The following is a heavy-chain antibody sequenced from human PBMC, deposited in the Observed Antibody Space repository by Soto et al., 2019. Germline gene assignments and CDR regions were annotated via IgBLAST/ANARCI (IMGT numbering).Heavy chain of an antibody. J-gene: IGHJ4*02. CDR2: INPSGGST. CDR3: ARDHRLLWFGELLI. V-gene: IGHV1-46*01. Sequence: QVHLVPSGAEVKKPGASVTVSCKASGYTFTNYYIHWVRQAPGQGLEWMGVINPSGGSTDYTPKFHDRVTMSRDTSTTTVYMELSSLRSEDTAVYYCARDHRLLWFGELLIWGQGTLVTVSS. D-gene: IGHD3-10*01. CDR1: GYTFTNYY.